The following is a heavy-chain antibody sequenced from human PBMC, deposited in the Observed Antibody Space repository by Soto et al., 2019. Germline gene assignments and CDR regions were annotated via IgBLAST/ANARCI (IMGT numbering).Heavy chain of an antibody. V-gene: IGHV2-70*04. Sequence: VPTLVNPTQTLTLTCTFSGFSLSTTGVRVNWIRQPPGKALEWLARIDWDDDKFYSTSLKTRLTISKVTSKNQVLLTMTNMDPSDTATYFCARTVGDYYYYGLDVWGQGTKVTVSS. CDR2: IDWDDDK. CDR3: ARTVGDYYYYGLDV. J-gene: IGHJ6*02. CDR1: GFSLSTTGVR. D-gene: IGHD1-26*01.